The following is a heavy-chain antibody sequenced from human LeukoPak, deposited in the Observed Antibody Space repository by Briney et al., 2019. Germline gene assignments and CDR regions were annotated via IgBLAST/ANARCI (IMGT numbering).Heavy chain of an antibody. D-gene: IGHD3-9*01. CDR2: IWYDGSEK. CDR3: ANDMYDVLTGTPAHFDS. V-gene: IGHV3-33*03. Sequence: PGGSLRLSCAASGFTFRNYGMHWVRQAPGKGLEWVAVIWYDGSEKYYADSVKGRLTISRDNSNNMLYLQMSSLRADDTAVYYCANDMYDVLTGTPAHFDSWGQGTLVTVSS. J-gene: IGHJ4*02. CDR1: GFTFRNYG.